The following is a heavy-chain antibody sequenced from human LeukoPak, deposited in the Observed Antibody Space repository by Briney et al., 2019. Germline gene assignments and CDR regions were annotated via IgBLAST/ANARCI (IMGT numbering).Heavy chain of an antibody. Sequence: GGSLRLSCAASGFTFSSYSMNWVRQAPGKGLEWVSYISSSSSTIYYADSVKGRFTISRDNAKNTLYLQMNSLRDEDTAVYYCARRQVAGPGIGYFDYWGQGILVTVSS. CDR3: ARRQVAGPGIGYFDY. D-gene: IGHD6-13*01. J-gene: IGHJ4*02. V-gene: IGHV3-48*02. CDR1: GFTFSSYS. CDR2: ISSSSSTI.